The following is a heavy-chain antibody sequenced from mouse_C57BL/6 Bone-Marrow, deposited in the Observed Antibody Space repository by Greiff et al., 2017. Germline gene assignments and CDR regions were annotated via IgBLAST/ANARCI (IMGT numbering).Heavy chain of an antibody. J-gene: IGHJ3*01. CDR1: GYTFTSYW. V-gene: IGHV1-55*01. D-gene: IGHD1-1*01. Sequence: QVQLQQPGAELVKPGASVKMSCKASGYTFTSYWITWVKQRPGQGLEWLGDIYPGSGSTNYNEKFKSKATLTVDTSSSTAYMQLSSLTAEDSAVYYCANTYYYGSSPAWFAYWGQGTLVTVSA. CDR2: IYPGSGST. CDR3: ANTYYYGSSPAWFAY.